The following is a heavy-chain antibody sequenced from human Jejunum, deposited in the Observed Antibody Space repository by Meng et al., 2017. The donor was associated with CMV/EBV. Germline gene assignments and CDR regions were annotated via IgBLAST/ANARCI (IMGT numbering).Heavy chain of an antibody. V-gene: IGHV4-59*01. CDR3: ARAYSSSCRVDY. Sequence: TVSGGSISSYYWNWSRQPPGKGLEWIGYVYYSGGTNYNPSLKSRVTISVDTSKNQFSLKLSSVTAADTAVYYCARAYSSSCRVDYWGQGTLVTVSS. CDR1: GGSISSYY. J-gene: IGHJ4*02. CDR2: VYYSGGT. D-gene: IGHD6-6*01.